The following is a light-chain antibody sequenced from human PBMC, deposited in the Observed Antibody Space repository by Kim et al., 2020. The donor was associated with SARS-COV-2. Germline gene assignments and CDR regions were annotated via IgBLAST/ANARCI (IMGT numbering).Light chain of an antibody. CDR3: SSYSSSSASYV. CDR1: SSDIGGYEY. CDR2: EDS. J-gene: IGLJ1*01. V-gene: IGLV2-14*01. Sequence: QWITTSCTGTSSDIGGYEYVSWYQQHPDKAPKLMMYEDSKRPSGVANRFSGSRSGNTASLTISGLQAEDGADYYCSSYSSSSASYVFGAGTQLTVL.